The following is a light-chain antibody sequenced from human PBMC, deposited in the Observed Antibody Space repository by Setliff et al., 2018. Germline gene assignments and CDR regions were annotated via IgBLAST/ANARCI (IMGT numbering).Light chain of an antibody. Sequence: QSVLTQPPSASGTPGQTITISCSGSSSNIGSHYVYWYQLLPGTAPKLLIYNNDRWPSGYPGRFSGSKSGTSASLAISGLRSEDEAEYFCAAREDIVSSVVFGGGTK. CDR2: NND. J-gene: IGLJ2*01. CDR1: SSNIGSHY. CDR3: AAREDIVSSVV. V-gene: IGLV1-47*01.